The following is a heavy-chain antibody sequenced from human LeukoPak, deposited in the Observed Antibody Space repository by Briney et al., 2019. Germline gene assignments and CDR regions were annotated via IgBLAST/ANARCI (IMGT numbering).Heavy chain of an antibody. V-gene: IGHV1-2*02. J-gene: IGHJ4*02. Sequence: ASVKVSCKASGYTFTGYYMHWVRQAPGQGLEWMGWINPNSGGTNYAQKLQGRVTMTTDTSTSTAYMELRSLRSDDTAVYYCARDPIAVAGAHYFDYWGQGTLVTVSS. D-gene: IGHD6-19*01. CDR1: GYTFTGYY. CDR2: INPNSGGT. CDR3: ARDPIAVAGAHYFDY.